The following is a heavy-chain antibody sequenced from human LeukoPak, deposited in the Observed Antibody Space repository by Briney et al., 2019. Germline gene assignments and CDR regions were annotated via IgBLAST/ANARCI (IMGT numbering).Heavy chain of an antibody. CDR1: GFTFANAW. J-gene: IGHJ4*02. Sequence: PGGSLRLSCAASGFTFANAWMTWVRQAPGKGLEWVSYISNSGSSKYYADPVKGRFTISRDNAKISLYLQMNSLRAEDTAVCYCARINRVYGDYTFDYWGQGTLVTVSS. D-gene: IGHD4-17*01. CDR3: ARINRVYGDYTFDY. V-gene: IGHV3-48*04. CDR2: ISNSGSSK.